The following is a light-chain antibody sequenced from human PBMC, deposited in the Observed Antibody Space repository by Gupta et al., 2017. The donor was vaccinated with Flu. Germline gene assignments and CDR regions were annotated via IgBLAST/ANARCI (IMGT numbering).Light chain of an antibody. CDR2: GNN. V-gene: IGLV1-40*01. J-gene: IGLJ3*02. Sequence: QSVLTQPPSVSGAPGQRVTISCTGSSSNIGAGYDVQWYQQLPETAPKLLIHGNNNRPSGVPDRFSGFKSGTSASLAISGLQADDEADYHCQSDDSSRGIWVFGGGTKLTVL. CDR1: SSNIGAGYD. CDR3: QSDDSSRGIWV.